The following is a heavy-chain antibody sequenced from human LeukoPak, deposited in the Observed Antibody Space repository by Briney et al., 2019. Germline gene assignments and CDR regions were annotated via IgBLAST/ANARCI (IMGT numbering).Heavy chain of an antibody. Sequence: PSETLSPTCAVYGGSFSGYYWSWIRQPPGKGLEWIGEINHSGSTNYNPSLKSRVTISVDTSKNQFSLKLSSVTAADTAVYYCARRYIVVVPAALAPGGYFDYWGQGTLVTVSS. CDR2: INHSGST. D-gene: IGHD2-2*01. CDR3: ARRYIVVVPAALAPGGYFDY. J-gene: IGHJ4*02. CDR1: GGSFSGYY. V-gene: IGHV4-34*01.